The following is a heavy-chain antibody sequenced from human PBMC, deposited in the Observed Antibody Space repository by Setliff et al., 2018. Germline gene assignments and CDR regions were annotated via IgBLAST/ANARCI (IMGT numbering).Heavy chain of an antibody. J-gene: IGHJ3*02. Sequence: GGSLRLSCAASGFTFSSYAMTWVRQAPGKGLEWVSVISGSGGSTFYADSVKGRFTISRDNSKNTLYLQMNGLRAEDTAVYYCARDPAYGAFDIWGQGTMVTVSS. CDR2: ISGSGGST. V-gene: IGHV3-23*01. CDR3: ARDPAYGAFDI. D-gene: IGHD3-16*01. CDR1: GFTFSSYA.